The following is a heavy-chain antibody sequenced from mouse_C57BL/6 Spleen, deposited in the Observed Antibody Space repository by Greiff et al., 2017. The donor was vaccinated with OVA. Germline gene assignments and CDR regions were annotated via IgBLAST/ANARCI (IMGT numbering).Heavy chain of an antibody. CDR2: ISDGGSYT. J-gene: IGHJ1*03. CDR1: GFTFSSYA. Sequence: EVQRVESGGGLVKPGGSLKLSCAASGFTFSSYAMSWVRQTPEKRLAWVATISDGGSYTYYPDNVKGRFTISRDNAKNNLYLQMSHLKSEDTAMYYCAREGGYYGSSYSYFDVWGTGTTVTVSS. CDR3: AREGGYYGSSYSYFDV. V-gene: IGHV5-4*01. D-gene: IGHD1-1*01.